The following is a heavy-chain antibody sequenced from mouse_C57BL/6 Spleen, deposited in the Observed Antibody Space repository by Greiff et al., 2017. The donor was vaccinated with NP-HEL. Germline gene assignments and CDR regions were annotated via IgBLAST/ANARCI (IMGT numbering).Heavy chain of an antibody. CDR2: IDPSDSYT. J-gene: IGHJ3*01. Sequence: QVQLQQPGAELVMPGASVKLSCKASGYTFTSYWMHWVKQRPGQGLEWIGEIDPSDSYTNYNQKFKGKSTLTVDKSSSTAYMQLSSLTSEDSAVYYCARSQVATEGFAYWGQGTLVTVSA. CDR3: ARSQVATEGFAY. V-gene: IGHV1-69*01. CDR1: GYTFTSYW. D-gene: IGHD1-1*01.